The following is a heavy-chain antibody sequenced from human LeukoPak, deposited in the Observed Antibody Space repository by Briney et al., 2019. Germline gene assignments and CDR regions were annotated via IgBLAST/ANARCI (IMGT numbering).Heavy chain of an antibody. J-gene: IGHJ4*02. Sequence: KPSETLSLTCAVYGGSFSGYYWSWIRQPPGKGLEWIGYIYYSGSTYYNPSLKSRVTISVDTSKNQFSLKLSSVTAADTAVYYCARTLRWSSDFDYWGQGTLVTVSS. CDR2: IYYSGST. CDR1: GGSFSGYY. V-gene: IGHV4-34*09. D-gene: IGHD4-23*01. CDR3: ARTLRWSSDFDY.